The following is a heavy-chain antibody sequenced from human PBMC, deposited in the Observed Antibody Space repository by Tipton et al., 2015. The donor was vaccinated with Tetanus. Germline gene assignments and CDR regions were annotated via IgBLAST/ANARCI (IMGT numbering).Heavy chain of an antibody. CDR2: ISSSSSYM. CDR1: GFTFSKYT. D-gene: IGHD6-13*01. CDR3: VVHSSSWYTDYLDY. J-gene: IGHJ4*02. Sequence: SLRLSCEASGFTFSKYTMNWVRRAPGKGLEWVSAISSSSSYMYYADSVKGRFTISRDNAKKSLDLQMNSLRAEDTGVYYCVVHSSSWYTDYLDYWGQGTLVTVSS. V-gene: IGHV3-21*01.